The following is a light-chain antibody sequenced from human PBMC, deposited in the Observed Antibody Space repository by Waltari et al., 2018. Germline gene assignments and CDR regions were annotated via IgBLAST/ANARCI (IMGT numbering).Light chain of an antibody. CDR1: QSASIK. CDR3: RQYKNWPPLT. Sequence: EIVMTQSPANLSVSTGESATLSCRASQSASIKLAWYQQKPGQAPRLLISDASTRATVIPPRFSGSGSGTDFTLTISSLQSEDFAVYYCRQYKNWPPLTFGGGTKVEIK. V-gene: IGKV3-15*01. J-gene: IGKJ4*01. CDR2: DAS.